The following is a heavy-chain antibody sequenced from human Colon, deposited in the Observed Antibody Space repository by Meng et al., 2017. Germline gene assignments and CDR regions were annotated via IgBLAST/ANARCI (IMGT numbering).Heavy chain of an antibody. V-gene: IGHV4-30-4*01. CDR2: IYYSGST. J-gene: IGHJ2*01. Sequence: QVELQESGPGLVKPPQTLSLTCLVSGGSISSGDYYWSWIRQPPGKGLEWIGYIYYSGSTYYNPSLKSRVTISVDTSKNQFSLKLSSVTAADTAVYYCARGYYDSSGYGYWYFDLWGRGTLVTVSS. D-gene: IGHD3-22*01. CDR3: ARGYYDSSGYGYWYFDL. CDR1: GGSISSGDYY.